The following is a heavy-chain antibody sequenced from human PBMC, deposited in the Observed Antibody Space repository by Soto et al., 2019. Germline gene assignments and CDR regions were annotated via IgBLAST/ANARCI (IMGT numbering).Heavy chain of an antibody. CDR1: GFTFSSYG. Sequence: QVQLVESGGGVVQPGRSPRLSCAASGFTFSSYGMHWVRQAPGKGLEWVAVISYDGSNKYYADSVKGRFTISRDNSKNTLYLQMNSLRAEDTAVYYCAKDVIAERVPAATLFDYWGQGTLVTVSS. CDR3: AKDVIAERVPAATLFDY. J-gene: IGHJ4*02. D-gene: IGHD2-2*01. CDR2: ISYDGSNK. V-gene: IGHV3-30*18.